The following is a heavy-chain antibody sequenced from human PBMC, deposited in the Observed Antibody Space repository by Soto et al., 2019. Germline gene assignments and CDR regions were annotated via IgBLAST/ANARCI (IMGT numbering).Heavy chain of an antibody. D-gene: IGHD3-22*01. J-gene: IGHJ3*02. Sequence: ASVKVSCKASGYTFTSYGISWVRQAPGQGLEWMGWISAYNGNTNYAQKLQGRVTLTTDTSTSTAYMELRSLRSDDTAVYYCARDRKVFYDSSGTPDAFDIWGQGTMVTVSS. CDR2: ISAYNGNT. V-gene: IGHV1-18*01. CDR3: ARDRKVFYDSSGTPDAFDI. CDR1: GYTFTSYG.